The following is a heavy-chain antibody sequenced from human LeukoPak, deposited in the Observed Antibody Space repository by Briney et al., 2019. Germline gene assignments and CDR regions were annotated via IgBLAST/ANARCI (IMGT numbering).Heavy chain of an antibody. V-gene: IGHV1-2*02. J-gene: IGHJ4*02. CDR2: INPNSGGT. Sequence: GASVTVSCKASGYTFTGYYMHWVRQAPGQGLEWMGWINPNSGGTNYAQKFQGRVTMTRDTSISTAYMELSRLRSDDTAVYYCARLFYDYVWGSYRLDYWGQGTLVTVSS. D-gene: IGHD3-16*02. CDR1: GYTFTGYY. CDR3: ARLFYDYVWGSYRLDY.